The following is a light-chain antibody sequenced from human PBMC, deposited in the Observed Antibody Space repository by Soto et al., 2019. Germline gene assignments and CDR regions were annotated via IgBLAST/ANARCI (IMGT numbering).Light chain of an antibody. CDR1: QSISNN. J-gene: IGKJ1*01. CDR3: QQYNNWWT. CDR2: GAS. Sequence: EIVMTQSPATLSVSPGERATLSCRASQSISNNLAWYHQRPGQAPRLLMYGASTMATGIPARFSGSGSGTEFTLTISSLQSEDFAVYYCQQYNNWWTFGQGTRVEIK. V-gene: IGKV3-15*01.